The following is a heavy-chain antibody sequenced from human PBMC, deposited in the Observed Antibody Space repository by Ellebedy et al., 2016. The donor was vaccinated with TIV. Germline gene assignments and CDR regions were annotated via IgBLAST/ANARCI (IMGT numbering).Heavy chain of an antibody. CDR1: GFTFSDYY. CDR3: ARDARFIDHQHNWFDP. CDR2: ISNSDSSR. D-gene: IGHD2-2*01. V-gene: IGHV3-11*01. J-gene: IGHJ5*02. Sequence: GGSLRLSCAASGFTFSDYYMSWIRQAPGKGLEWVSYISNSDSSRFYADFGKGRFTISRDNAKNLLYLQMNSLRAEDTAVYYCARDARFIDHQHNWFDPWGQGTLVTVSS.